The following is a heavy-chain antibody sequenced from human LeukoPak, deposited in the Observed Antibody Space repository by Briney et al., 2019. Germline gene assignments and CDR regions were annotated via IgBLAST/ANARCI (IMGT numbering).Heavy chain of an antibody. D-gene: IGHD2-15*01. J-gene: IGHJ5*02. CDR1: GFTFSSYG. CDR3: ARVNTYIVVVVAATGGFDP. CDR2: LSISGSGGST. Sequence: GGSLRLSCAASGFTFSSYGMTWVRQAPGKGLEWVSALSISGSGGSTHYADSVKGRFTISRDNSKNTLYLQMNSLRAEDTAVYYCARVNTYIVVVVAATGGFDPWGQGTLVTVSS. V-gene: IGHV3-23*01.